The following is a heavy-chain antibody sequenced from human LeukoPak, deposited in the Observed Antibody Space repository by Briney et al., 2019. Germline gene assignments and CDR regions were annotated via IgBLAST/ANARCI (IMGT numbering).Heavy chain of an antibody. J-gene: IGHJ4*02. V-gene: IGHV3-30-3*01. CDR3: ARSAGVSVASPDY. CDR2: ISSDGSNI. Sequence: QSGRSLRLSCAASGFTFSSYAMHWVRQAPGKGLEWVALISSDGSNIYYADSVKGRFTISRDNSKNTLYLQMISLRTEDTAVYYCARSAGVSVASPDYWGQGTLVSVSS. D-gene: IGHD6-19*01. CDR1: GFTFSSYA.